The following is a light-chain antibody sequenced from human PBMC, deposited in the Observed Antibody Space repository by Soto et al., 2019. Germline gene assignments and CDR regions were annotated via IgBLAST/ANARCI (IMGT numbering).Light chain of an antibody. J-gene: IGLJ2*01. CDR3: SSYGGSNNVV. Sequence: QSVLTQPPSASGSPGQSVTISCTGTSSDVGGYNYVSWYQQHPGKAPKLMIYEVSQRPSGVPDRFSGSKSANTASLTVSGLQAEDEADYYCSSYGGSNNVVFGGGTKLTVL. CDR1: SSDVGGYNY. V-gene: IGLV2-8*01. CDR2: EVS.